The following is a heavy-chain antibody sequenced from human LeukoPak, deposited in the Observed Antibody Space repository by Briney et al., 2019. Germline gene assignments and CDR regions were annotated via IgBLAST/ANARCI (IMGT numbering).Heavy chain of an antibody. V-gene: IGHV3-15*07. CDR2: IRSNSDGGTI. J-gene: IGHJ5*02. CDR3: ATDFYDTT. Sequence: GGSLRLSCATSGFTFSNAWMIWVRQAPGKGLEWVGRIRSNSDGGTIDYAAPVKGRFALSRDDSKNTLYLQMNSLQTEDTAVYYCATDFYDTTWGQGTLVTVSS. CDR1: GFTFSNAW. D-gene: IGHD3-22*01.